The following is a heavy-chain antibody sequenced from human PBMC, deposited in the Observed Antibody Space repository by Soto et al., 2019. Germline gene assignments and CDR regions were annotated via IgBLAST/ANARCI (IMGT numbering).Heavy chain of an antibody. CDR3: ARDWTHYDNSGRGAY. Sequence: QVQLVQSGAEVKKSGASVKVSCKASGYTFTSYPMHWVRQAPGQRLEWMGWINAGNGDTKYSQKFQGRVTITRDTSASTAYMELSSLRSEDTAVYYCARDWTHYDNSGRGAYWGQGTLVTVSS. D-gene: IGHD3-22*01. CDR1: GYTFTSYP. V-gene: IGHV1-3*01. J-gene: IGHJ4*02. CDR2: INAGNGDT.